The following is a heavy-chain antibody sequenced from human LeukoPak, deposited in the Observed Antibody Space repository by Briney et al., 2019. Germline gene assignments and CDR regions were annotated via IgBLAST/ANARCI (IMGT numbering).Heavy chain of an antibody. CDR2: IYSGGST. V-gene: IGHV3-66*01. Sequence: GGSLRLSCAASGFTVSSNYMSWVRQAPGKGLERVSVIYSGGSTYYADSVKGRFTISRDNSKNTLYLQMNSLRAEDTAVYYCARSWFGESYLCSWGQGTLVTVSS. J-gene: IGHJ4*02. D-gene: IGHD3-10*01. CDR1: GFTVSSNY. CDR3: ARSWFGESYLCS.